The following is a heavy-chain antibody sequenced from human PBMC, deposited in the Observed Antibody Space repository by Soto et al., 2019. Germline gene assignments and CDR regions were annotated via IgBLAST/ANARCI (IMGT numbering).Heavy chain of an antibody. Sequence: ASVKVSCKSSGYTFTSFALHWVRQAPGQRLEWMGWINGGSGGTRYSQTLQGRLTINRDTSASTAYMELSSLTSEDTAVYYCASHIWGGYHLDYWGQGTQVTVSS. J-gene: IGHJ4*02. CDR1: GYTFTSFA. CDR3: ASHIWGGYHLDY. CDR2: INGGSGGT. V-gene: IGHV1-3*01. D-gene: IGHD3-16*02.